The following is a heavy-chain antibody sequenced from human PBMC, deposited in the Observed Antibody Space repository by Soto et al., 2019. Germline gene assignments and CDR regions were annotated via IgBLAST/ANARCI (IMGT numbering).Heavy chain of an antibody. V-gene: IGHV3-23*01. D-gene: IGHD2-8*02. CDR1: GFSFSSYA. CDR2: ISGRDGST. CDR3: ARDRERDAWCEDY. Sequence: PGGSLRLSCVASGFSFSSYAMTWVRQAPGKGLEWVSVISGRDGSTYYADSVKGRFTISRDNSKNTLYLQINSLRAEDTAVYYCARDRERDAWCEDYWGRGTLVTVSS. J-gene: IGHJ4*02.